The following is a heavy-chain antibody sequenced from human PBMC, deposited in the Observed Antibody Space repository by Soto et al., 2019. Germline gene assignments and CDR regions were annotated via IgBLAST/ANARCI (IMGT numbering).Heavy chain of an antibody. D-gene: IGHD3-16*01. Sequence: QVQLVQSGAEVKKPGASVKVSCKASGYTFTSYAMHWVRQAPGQRLEWMGWINAGNGNTKYSQKFQGRVTITRDTSASTAYMELSSLRSEVTAVYYCARGYGGPIGWFDPWGQGTLVNVSS. V-gene: IGHV1-3*01. J-gene: IGHJ5*02. CDR2: INAGNGNT. CDR1: GYTFTSYA. CDR3: ARGYGGPIGWFDP.